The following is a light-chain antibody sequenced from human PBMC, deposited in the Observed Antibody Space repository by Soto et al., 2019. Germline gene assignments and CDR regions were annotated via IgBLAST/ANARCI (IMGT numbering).Light chain of an antibody. CDR1: QTVSSGY. CDR3: QQYGSSGT. V-gene: IGKV3-20*01. CDR2: GAS. J-gene: IGKJ1*01. Sequence: DIVLTQSPGTLSLSPGERATLSCRASQTVSSGYLAWYQQKHGQAPRLLIYGASSRATGIPDRFSGSGSGTDFTLTISRLEPEDFAVYYCQQYGSSGTFGQGTKV.